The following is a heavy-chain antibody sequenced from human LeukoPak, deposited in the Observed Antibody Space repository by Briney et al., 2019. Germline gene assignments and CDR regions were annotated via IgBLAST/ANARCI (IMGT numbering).Heavy chain of an antibody. D-gene: IGHD3-3*01. Sequence: SGGSLRLSCAAPGFTFSSYWMHWVRQAPGKGLVWVSRINSDGSSTSYADSVKGRFTISRDNAKNTLYLQMNSLRAEDTAVYYCARDGTYYDFWSGYPDNWFDPWGQGTLVTVSS. CDR1: GFTFSSYW. CDR2: INSDGSST. CDR3: ARDGTYYDFWSGYPDNWFDP. V-gene: IGHV3-74*01. J-gene: IGHJ5*02.